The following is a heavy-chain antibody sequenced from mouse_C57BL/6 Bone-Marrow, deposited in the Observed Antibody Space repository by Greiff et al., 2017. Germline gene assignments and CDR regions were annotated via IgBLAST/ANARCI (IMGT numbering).Heavy chain of an antibody. D-gene: IGHD1-1*01. Sequence: EVQVVESGGGLVKPGGSLKLSCAASGFTFSSYAMSWVRQTPEKRLEWVATISDGGSYTYYPDNVKGRFTISRDNAKNNLYLQMSHLKSEDTAMYYCARWITTVVARRSSWYFDVWGTGTTVTVSS. V-gene: IGHV5-4*01. CDR3: ARWITTVVARRSSWYFDV. J-gene: IGHJ1*03. CDR2: ISDGGSYT. CDR1: GFTFSSYA.